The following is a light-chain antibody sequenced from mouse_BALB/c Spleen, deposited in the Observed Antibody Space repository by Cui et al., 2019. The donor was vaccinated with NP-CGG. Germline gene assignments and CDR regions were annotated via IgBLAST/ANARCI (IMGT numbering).Light chain of an antibody. CDR1: TGAVTTSNY. V-gene: IGLV1*01. CDR3: ALWYSNHWV. CDR2: GTN. Sequence: QAVVTPESALTTSPAETVTLTCRSSTGAVTTSNYANWVQEKPDHLFTGLIGGTNNRAPGVPARFSGSLIGDKAALTITGAQTEDEAIYFCALWYSNHWVFGGGTKLTVL. J-gene: IGLJ1*01.